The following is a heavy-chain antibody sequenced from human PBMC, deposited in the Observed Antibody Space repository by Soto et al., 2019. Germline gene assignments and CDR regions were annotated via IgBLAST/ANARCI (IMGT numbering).Heavy chain of an antibody. CDR3: SGYYDFWSGYLYYYGMDV. V-gene: IGHV4-39*01. J-gene: IGHJ6*02. Sequence: QLQLQESGPGLVKPSETLSLTCTVSGGSISSSSYYWGWIRQPPGKGLEWIGSIYYSGSTYYNPSLKSRVTISVDTSKNQFSLKLSSVTAADTAVYYCSGYYDFWSGYLYYYGMDVWGQVTTVTVSS. CDR2: IYYSGST. D-gene: IGHD3-3*01. CDR1: GGSISSSSYY.